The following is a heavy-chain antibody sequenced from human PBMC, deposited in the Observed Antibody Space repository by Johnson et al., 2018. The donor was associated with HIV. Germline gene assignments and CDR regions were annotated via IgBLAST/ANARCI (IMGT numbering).Heavy chain of an antibody. CDR3: TTTLIAARDAFDI. CDR2: ISYDGSNK. Sequence: QVQLVESGGGVVQPGRSLRLSCAASGFTFSSYAMHWVRQAPGKGLEWVAVISYDGSNKYYADSVKGRFTISRDHAKNSLYLQMKSRKAKDTAVYYCTTTLIAARDAFDIWGQGTMVTVSS. D-gene: IGHD6-6*01. CDR1: GFTFSSYA. V-gene: IGHV3-30-3*01. J-gene: IGHJ3*02.